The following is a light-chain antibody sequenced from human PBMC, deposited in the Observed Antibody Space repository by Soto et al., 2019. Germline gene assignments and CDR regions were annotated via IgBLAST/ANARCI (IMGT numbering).Light chain of an antibody. CDR1: SSNIGSNP. CDR2: SDT. V-gene: IGLV1-44*01. J-gene: IGLJ1*01. CDR3: AALDASLNGHYV. Sequence: QSVLTQPPSASGAPGQRVTISCSGSSSNIGSNPVNWYQQLPGTAPKLVIFSDTQRPSGVPDRFSGSKSGTSASLAISGLQSDEEADYYCAALDASLNGHYVFGIVTQLTVL.